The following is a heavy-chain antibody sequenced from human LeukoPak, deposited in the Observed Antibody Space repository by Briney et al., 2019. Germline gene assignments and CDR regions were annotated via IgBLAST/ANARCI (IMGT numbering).Heavy chain of an antibody. D-gene: IGHD6-19*01. CDR1: GFTLSDYY. CDR3: ARDREQWLVRRFDY. V-gene: IGHV3-21*06. J-gene: IGHJ4*02. Sequence: GGSLRLSCAASGFTLSDYYMIWLRQAPGKGLEWVSSISSGSSHIYYADSVKGRFTISRDNAKNSLYLQMNSLRAEDTAVYYCARDREQWLVRRFDYWGQGTLVTVSS. CDR2: ISSGSSHI.